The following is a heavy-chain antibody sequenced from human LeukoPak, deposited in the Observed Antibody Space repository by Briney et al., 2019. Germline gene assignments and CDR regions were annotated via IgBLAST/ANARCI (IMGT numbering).Heavy chain of an antibody. CDR1: GFSFSSFW. CDR2: MNPDGSAT. CDR3: ARTLVEVPGHSDLFDF. D-gene: IGHD2-2*01. V-gene: IGHV3-7*01. Sequence: PGGSLRLSCGASGFSFSSFWMSWTRQAPGKGLERVANMNPDGSATYYLDSVKGRFTISRDNAKTSVYLQMNSLRPDDTAVYYCARTLVEVPGHSDLFDFWGQGTLVTVSS. J-gene: IGHJ4*02.